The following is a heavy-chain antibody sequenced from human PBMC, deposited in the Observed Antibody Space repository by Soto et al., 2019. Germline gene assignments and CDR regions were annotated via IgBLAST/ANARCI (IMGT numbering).Heavy chain of an antibody. CDR1: AFTFDNYA. D-gene: IGHD1-26*01. V-gene: IGHV3-23*01. CDR2: ISGSGGAT. CDR3: AKGRGGSYFLHFDS. J-gene: IGHJ4*02. Sequence: GGSLRLSCAASAFTFDNYAMSWVRQAPGKGLEWVSAISGSGGATYYADSVKGRFTISRDNSKTTLYLQMNSLTAEDTAVYYCAKGRGGSYFLHFDSWGQGTLVTVSS.